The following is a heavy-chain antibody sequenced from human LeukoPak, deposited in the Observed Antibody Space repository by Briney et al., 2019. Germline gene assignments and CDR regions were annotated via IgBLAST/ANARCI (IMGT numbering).Heavy chain of an antibody. J-gene: IGHJ4*02. CDR3: AREGGPYRPLDY. CDR2: VSLQGST. CDR1: GGSITNTNY. V-gene: IGHV4-4*02. Sequence: SETLSLTRTVSGGSITNTNYWTWVRQPPGKGLEWIGEVSLQGSTNYNPSLMGRVAISVDTSENHISLQLTSVTAADTAVYYCAREGGPYRPLDYSGQGTLVTVSS.